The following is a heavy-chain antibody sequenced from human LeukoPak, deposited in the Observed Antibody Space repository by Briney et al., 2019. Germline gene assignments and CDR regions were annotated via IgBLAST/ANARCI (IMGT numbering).Heavy chain of an antibody. CDR1: GFTFDDFG. V-gene: IGHV3-20*04. J-gene: IGHJ4*02. CDR2: INWNGGST. D-gene: IGHD4-17*01. Sequence: GGSLRLSCAASGFTFDDFGMTWVRQAPGKGLEWVSGINWNGGSTGHAGSVKGRFTISRDHAKNSLYLQMNGLRAEETALYYCARGGRATVPNVFDYWGQGTLVTVSS. CDR3: ARGGRATVPNVFDY.